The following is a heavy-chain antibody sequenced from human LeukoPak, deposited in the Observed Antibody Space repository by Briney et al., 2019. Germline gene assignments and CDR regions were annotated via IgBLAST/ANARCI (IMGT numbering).Heavy chain of an antibody. J-gene: IGHJ6*03. D-gene: IGHD4-17*01. CDR2: IYYSGST. CDR3: ARDRGTVSSYYYYMDV. V-gene: IGHV4-59*01. CDR1: GGSISSYY. Sequence: SETLSLICSVSGGSISSYYWSWIRQPPGKGLEWIGYIYYSGSTNYNPSLKSRVTISVDTSKNQFSLKLSSVTAADTAVYYCARDRGTVSSYYYYMDVWGKGTTVTISS.